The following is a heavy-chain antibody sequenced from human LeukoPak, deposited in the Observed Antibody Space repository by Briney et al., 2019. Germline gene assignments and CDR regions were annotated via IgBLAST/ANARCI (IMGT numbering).Heavy chain of an antibody. CDR1: GGSISSYY. CDR2: ISLSGVT. J-gene: IGHJ4*02. CDR3: SRESGAFSPFGY. D-gene: IGHD1-26*01. V-gene: IGHV4-59*12. Sequence: SETLSLTCTVSGGSISSYYWSWVRQPPGQGLEWIGEISLSGVTNYNPSLKSRVTMSLDRSKNHLSLTLTSVTATDTAVYYCSRESGAFSPFGYWGQGTLVTVSS.